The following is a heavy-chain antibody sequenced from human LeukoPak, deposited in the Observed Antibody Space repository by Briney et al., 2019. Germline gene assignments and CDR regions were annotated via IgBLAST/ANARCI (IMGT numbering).Heavy chain of an antibody. D-gene: IGHD3-10*01. V-gene: IGHV3-21*03. CDR3: ARNAEVGSSFDY. CDR2: ISTSSGYK. J-gene: IGHJ4*02. Sequence: GGSLRLSCVASGFTFSSSSMNWVRQAPGKGLEWVSSISTSSGYKYYADSVKGRSTISRDNAKNSLYLQMNSLRAEDTAVYYCARNAEVGSSFDYWGQGTLVTVSS. CDR1: GFTFSSSS.